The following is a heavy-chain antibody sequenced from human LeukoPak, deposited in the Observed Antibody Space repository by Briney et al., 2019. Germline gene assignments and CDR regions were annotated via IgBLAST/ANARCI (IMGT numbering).Heavy chain of an antibody. CDR3: ATSHDVKTAPYDL. Sequence: SETLSLTCTVSGGSVSSYYWSWVRQSPGKGLEWIGYIFTSGWTDYNPSLKSRVTMSVDTSKNQLSMELRFLAAADTAVYYCATSHDVKTAPYDLWGQGTLVTVSS. D-gene: IGHD2-21*01. CDR2: IFTSGWT. J-gene: IGHJ5*02. CDR1: GGSVSSYY. V-gene: IGHV4-4*09.